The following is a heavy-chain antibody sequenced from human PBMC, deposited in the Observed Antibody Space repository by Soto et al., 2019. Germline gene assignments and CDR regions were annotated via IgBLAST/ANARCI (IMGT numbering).Heavy chain of an antibody. CDR1: GFTFYSYA. D-gene: IGHD3-3*01. V-gene: IGHV3-30-3*01. CDR3: ARAVASYIIGSADY. J-gene: IGHJ4*02. Sequence: GGSLRLSCAASGFTFYSYAIHWVRQAPGKGLEWVSVISYDGSHKYFADSVKGRFTISRDNSKNTVFLQMNSLRPEDTAVYYCARAVASYIIGSADYWGQGTPVTVSS. CDR2: ISYDGSHK.